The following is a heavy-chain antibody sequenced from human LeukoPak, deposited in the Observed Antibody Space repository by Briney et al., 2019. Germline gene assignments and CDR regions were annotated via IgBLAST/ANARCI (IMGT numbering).Heavy chain of an antibody. Sequence: PGGSLRLSCAASGFTFRIYAMSWVRPAPGEGLEYVSVLSGSGDYTHYSDSVKGPFTIARDNSKNTLYLQMNSLRAEDTAVYYCARYRFVVGVTDFFDMGGQGTTVTVS. J-gene: IGHJ3*02. CDR3: ARYRFVVGVTDFFDM. CDR1: GFTFRIYA. CDR2: LSGSGDYT. V-gene: IGHV3-23*01. D-gene: IGHD1-26*01.